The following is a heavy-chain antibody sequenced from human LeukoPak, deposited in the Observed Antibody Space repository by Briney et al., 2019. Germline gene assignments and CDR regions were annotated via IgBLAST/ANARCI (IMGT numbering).Heavy chain of an antibody. CDR1: GYTLTELS. CDR3: ATPRIGSTGYSYGYEFDY. J-gene: IGHJ4*02. V-gene: IGHV1-24*01. D-gene: IGHD5-18*01. CDR2: FDPEDGET. Sequence: GASVKVSCKVSGYTLTELSMHWVRQAPGKGLEWMGGFDPEDGETIYAQKFQGRVTMTEDTSTDTAYMELSSLRSEGTAVYYCATPRIGSTGYSYGYEFDYWGQGTLVTVSS.